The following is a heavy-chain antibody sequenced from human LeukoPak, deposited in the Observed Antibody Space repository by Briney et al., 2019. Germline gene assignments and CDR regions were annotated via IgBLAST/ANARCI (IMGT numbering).Heavy chain of an antibody. Sequence: ASVKVSCKASGGTLSGYAISWVRQAPGQGLEWMGGIIPIFGTANYAQKFQGRVTITADESTSTAYMELSSLRSEDTAVYYCARSQRRHTVVTHFDYWGQGTLVTVSS. CDR1: GGTLSGYA. J-gene: IGHJ4*02. CDR3: ARSQRRHTVVTHFDY. D-gene: IGHD4-23*01. V-gene: IGHV1-69*01. CDR2: IIPIFGTA.